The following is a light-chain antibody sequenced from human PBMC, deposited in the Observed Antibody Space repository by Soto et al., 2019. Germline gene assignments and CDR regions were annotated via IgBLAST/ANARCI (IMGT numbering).Light chain of an antibody. Sequence: QSALTQPASVSGSAGRSITISCTGPSSDVGGYNHVSWYQQHPGKAPKLMIYDVTDRPSGVSNRFSGSKSGNTASLAISGLQAEDESDYYCNSYTSTNTLVFGGGTKLTVL. J-gene: IGLJ2*01. CDR2: DVT. CDR1: SSDVGGYNH. V-gene: IGLV2-14*03. CDR3: NSYTSTNTLV.